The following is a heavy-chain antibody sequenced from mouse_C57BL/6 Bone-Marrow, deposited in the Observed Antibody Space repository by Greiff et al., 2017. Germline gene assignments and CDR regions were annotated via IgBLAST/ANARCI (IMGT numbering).Heavy chain of an antibody. D-gene: IGHD1-1*01. CDR2: IYPRDGST. Sequence: QVQLQQSGPELVKPGASVKLSCKASGYTFTSYDKNWVKQRPGQGLEWIGWIYPRDGSTKYNEKFKGKATLTVDTSSSTAYIELHSLTSEDSAVYFCARSYYGSSNWYFDVWGTGTTVTVSS. CDR3: ARSYYGSSNWYFDV. V-gene: IGHV1-85*01. CDR1: GYTFTSYD. J-gene: IGHJ1*03.